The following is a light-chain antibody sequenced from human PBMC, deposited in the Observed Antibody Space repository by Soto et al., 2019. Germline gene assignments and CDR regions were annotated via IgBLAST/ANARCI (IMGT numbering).Light chain of an antibody. CDR2: GAS. CDR3: QQYGSSPRT. Sequence: EIVLTQSPGTLSLSPGERATLSCRASQSVSSSYLAWYQQKPGQAPRLLIYGASTRATGLPDRFSGSGSGTEFTLTISSLQSEDVAVYYCQQYGSSPRTFGQGTKVDIK. J-gene: IGKJ1*01. CDR1: QSVSSSY. V-gene: IGKV3-20*01.